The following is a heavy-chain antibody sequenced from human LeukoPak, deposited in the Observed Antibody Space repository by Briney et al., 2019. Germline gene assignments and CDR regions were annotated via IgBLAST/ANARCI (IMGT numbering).Heavy chain of an antibody. CDR1: GFTFTDYF. CDR2: ISSSGDSI. V-gene: IGHV3-11*01. Sequence: GGSLRLSCAASGFTFTDYFMNWIRQAPGKGLEWLSYISSSGDSIYYADSVKGRFTIPRDNAKNTLYLQINTLRADDTAVYYCATTRGATLWDAFDIWGQGTLVTVSS. D-gene: IGHD1-26*01. CDR3: ATTRGATLWDAFDI. J-gene: IGHJ3*02.